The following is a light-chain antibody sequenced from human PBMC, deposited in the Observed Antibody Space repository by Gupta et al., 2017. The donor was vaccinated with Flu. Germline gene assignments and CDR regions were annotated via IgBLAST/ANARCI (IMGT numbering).Light chain of an antibody. J-gene: IGLJ3*02. V-gene: IGLV2-23*02. CDR1: SSDVGGYNR. CDR3: CSYASSSTVV. Sequence: SALTQPASVSGSPRPSITISCTGTSSDVGGYNRVSWDQQHPGKAPKLMIYEVSKRPSGVSNRFSGSKSGNTASLTISGLQAEDEADYYCCSYASSSTVVFGGGTKLTVL. CDR2: EVS.